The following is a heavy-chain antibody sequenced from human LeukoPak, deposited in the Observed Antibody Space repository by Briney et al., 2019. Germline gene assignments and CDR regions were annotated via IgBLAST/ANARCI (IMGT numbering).Heavy chain of an antibody. J-gene: IGHJ6*03. CDR3: ANAESESRKSPYSSSRYYYYYLDV. V-gene: IGHV3-23*01. CDR2: ISDSGGST. Sequence: PGGSLRLSCAASGFIYSTYAMSWLRQAPGKGLEWVSSISDSGGSTYYADSVKGRFTISRDKSKNTLYLQMNSLRAEDAAVYYCANAESESRKSPYSSSRYYYYYLDVWSKGTTVTVSS. D-gene: IGHD6-6*01. CDR1: GFIYSTYA.